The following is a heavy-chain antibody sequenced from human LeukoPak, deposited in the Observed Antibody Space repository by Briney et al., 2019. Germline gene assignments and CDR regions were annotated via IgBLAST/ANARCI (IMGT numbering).Heavy chain of an antibody. J-gene: IGHJ4*02. D-gene: IGHD3-22*01. CDR2: INHSGST. Sequence: SETLSLTCAVYGGSFSGYYWSWIRQPPGKGLEWIGEINHSGSTNYNPSLKSRVTISVDTSKNQFSLKLSSVTAADTAVYYCARGVTYYYDSSGYVSAYPCALGYWGQGTLVTVSS. CDR3: ARGVTYYYDSSGYVSAYPCALGY. CDR1: GGSFSGYY. V-gene: IGHV4-34*01.